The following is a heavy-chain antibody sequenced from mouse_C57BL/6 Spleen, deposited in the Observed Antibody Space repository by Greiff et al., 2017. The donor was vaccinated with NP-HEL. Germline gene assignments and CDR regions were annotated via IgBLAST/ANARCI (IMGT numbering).Heavy chain of an antibody. CDR1: GYTFTSYW. J-gene: IGHJ2*01. Sequence: QVQLQQPGAELVRPGSSVKLSCKASGYTFTSYWMHWVKQRPIQGLEWIGNIDPSDSETHYNQKFKDKATLTVDKSSSTAYMQLSSLTSEDSAVYYCARSYGNFHFDYWGQGTTLTVSS. V-gene: IGHV1-52*01. D-gene: IGHD2-1*01. CDR3: ARSYGNFHFDY. CDR2: IDPSDSET.